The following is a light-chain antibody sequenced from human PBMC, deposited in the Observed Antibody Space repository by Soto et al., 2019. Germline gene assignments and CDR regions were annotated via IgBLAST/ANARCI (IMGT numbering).Light chain of an antibody. CDR1: QSISTS. J-gene: IGKJ1*01. V-gene: IGKV1-39*01. Sequence: EIQLTQSPASLSASIGDRVTLTCRTSQSISTSLNWYQQKPGKAPTVLIYGASSLQSGIPLRFSGSGSGTDFTLTISSLQPEDFATYYCQESFSTLWGTCGQGAKADIK. CDR3: QESFSTLWGT. CDR2: GAS.